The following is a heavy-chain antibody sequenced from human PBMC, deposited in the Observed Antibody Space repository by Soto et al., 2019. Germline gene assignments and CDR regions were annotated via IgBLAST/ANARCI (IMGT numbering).Heavy chain of an antibody. V-gene: IGHV4-34*01. J-gene: IGHJ4*02. D-gene: IGHD3-16*02. CDR1: GGSFSGYY. CDR2: ISHSGST. CDR3: ARTRSATYRHFDC. Sequence: PSETLSLTCAVYGGSFSGYYCNWIRQPPGKGLEWIGEISHSGSTNYNPSLKSRVTISVDKSTNQFSLELRSVTAADTAVYYCARTRSATYRHFDCWGQGAQVTVSS.